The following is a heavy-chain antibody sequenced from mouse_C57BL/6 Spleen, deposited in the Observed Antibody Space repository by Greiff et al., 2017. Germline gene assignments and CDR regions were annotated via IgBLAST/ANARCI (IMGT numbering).Heavy chain of an antibody. V-gene: IGHV1-64*01. J-gene: IGHJ2*01. CDR3: ASHNDLRSYYFDY. D-gene: IGHD1-1*01. CDR2: IHPNSGST. Sequence: VQLQQPGAELVKPGASVKLSCKASGYTFTSYWMHWVKQRPGQGLEWIGMIHPNSGSTNYNEKFKSKATLTVDKSSSTAYMQLSSLTSEDSAVYYCASHNDLRSYYFDYWGQGTTLTVSS. CDR1: GYTFTSYW.